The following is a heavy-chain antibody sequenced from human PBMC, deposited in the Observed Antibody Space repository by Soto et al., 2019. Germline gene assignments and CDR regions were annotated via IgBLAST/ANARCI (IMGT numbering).Heavy chain of an antibody. CDR2: MYRDGKT. Sequence: SETLSLTCAVSGYSISSGYYWGWIRQSPGKGLEWMGSMYRDGKTYYNPSLKSRVTISGDTSKNQFSLKLTSVTAADTAVYYCARSGDTMVRGVIIFHYYGMDVWGQGTTVTVSS. D-gene: IGHD3-10*01. CDR3: ARSGDTMVRGVIIFHYYGMDV. CDR1: GYSISSGYY. V-gene: IGHV4-38-2*01. J-gene: IGHJ6*02.